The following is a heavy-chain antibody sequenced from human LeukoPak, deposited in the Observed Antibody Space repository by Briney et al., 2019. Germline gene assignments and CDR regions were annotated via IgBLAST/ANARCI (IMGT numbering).Heavy chain of an antibody. CDR1: GGSISSGSYY. CDR3: ARQWNSLYNWFDP. V-gene: IGHV4-61*02. Sequence: SQTLSLTCTVSGGSISSGSYYWSWIRQPAGKGLEWIGRIYTSGSTNYNPSLKSRVTISVDTSKNQFSLKLSSVTAADTAVYYCARQWNSLYNWFDPWGQGTLVTVSS. J-gene: IGHJ5*02. D-gene: IGHD1-1*01. CDR2: IYTSGST.